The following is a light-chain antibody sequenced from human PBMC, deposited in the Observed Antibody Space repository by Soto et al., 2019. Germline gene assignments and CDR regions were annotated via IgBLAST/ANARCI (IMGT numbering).Light chain of an antibody. CDR1: SSNIGINS. Sequence: QSVLTQPPSVSAAPGQKVTISCSGGSSNIGINSVSRYQQLPEAAPKLLIFDNNKRPSGIPDRFSASKSGASATLGITGLQAGDEAHYYCAAWDSFLSSGVFGGGTKLTVL. CDR3: AAWDSFLSSGV. CDR2: DNN. V-gene: IGLV1-51*01. J-gene: IGLJ3*02.